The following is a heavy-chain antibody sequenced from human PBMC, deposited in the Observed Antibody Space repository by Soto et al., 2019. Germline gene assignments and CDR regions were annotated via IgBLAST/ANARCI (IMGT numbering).Heavy chain of an antibody. CDR1: GGTFSSYT. Sequence: ASVKVSCKASGGTFSSYTISWVRQAPGQGLEWMGRIIPILGIANYAQKFQGRVTITADKSTSTAYMELSSLRSEDTAVYYCARAARGSGWPEPEYFQHWGQGTLVTVSS. V-gene: IGHV1-69*02. D-gene: IGHD6-19*01. CDR3: ARAARGSGWPEPEYFQH. J-gene: IGHJ1*01. CDR2: IIPILGIA.